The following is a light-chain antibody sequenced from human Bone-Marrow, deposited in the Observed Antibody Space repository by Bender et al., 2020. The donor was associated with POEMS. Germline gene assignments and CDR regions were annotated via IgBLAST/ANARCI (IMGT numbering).Light chain of an antibody. J-gene: IGLJ3*02. CDR2: EDS. V-gene: IGLV2-23*01. Sequence: QSALTQTASVSGSPGQSITISCTGTSSDIGSHNLVSWHQQHPGKAPKIIIYEDSKRPSGVSNRFSGSKSGTSASLAISDIQSEDEGDYYCSSWDDSLSGWVFGGGTKLTVL. CDR1: SSDIGSHNL. CDR3: SSWDDSLSGWV.